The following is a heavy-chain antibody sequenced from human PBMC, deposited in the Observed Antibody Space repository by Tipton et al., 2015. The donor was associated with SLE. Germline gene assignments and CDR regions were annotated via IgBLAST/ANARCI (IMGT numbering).Heavy chain of an antibody. J-gene: IGHJ6*02. CDR2: IYHSGST. D-gene: IGHD4-17*01. V-gene: IGHV4-38-2*01. CDR3: ARNTTVTTPGYYYYGMDV. CDR1: GYSISSGYY. Sequence: TLSLTCAVSGYSISSGYYWGWIRQPPGKGLGWIGSIYHSGSTYYNPSLKSRVTISVDTSKNQLSLKLSSVTAADTAVYYCARNTTVTTPGYYYYGMDVWGQGTTVTVSS.